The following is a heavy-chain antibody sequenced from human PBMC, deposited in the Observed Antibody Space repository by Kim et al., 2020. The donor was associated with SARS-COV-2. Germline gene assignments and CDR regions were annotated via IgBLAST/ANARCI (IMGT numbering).Heavy chain of an antibody. CDR2: INPSGGST. J-gene: IGHJ6*02. CDR3: AREGAALWFGELLEFFYYYYYGMDV. CDR1: GYTFTSYY. Sequence: ASVKVSCKASGYTFTSYYMHWVRQAPGQGLEWMGIINPSGGSTSYAQKFQGRVTMTRDTSTSTVYMELSSLRSEDTAVYYCAREGAALWFGELLEFFYYYYYGMDVWGQGTTVTVSS. D-gene: IGHD3-10*01. V-gene: IGHV1-46*01.